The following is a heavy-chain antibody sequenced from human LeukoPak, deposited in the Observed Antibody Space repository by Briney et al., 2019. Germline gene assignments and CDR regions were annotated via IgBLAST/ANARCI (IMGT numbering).Heavy chain of an antibody. Sequence: SETLSLTCTVSGGSISSYYWSWIRQPPGKGLEWIGRIYTSGSTNYNPSLKSRVTMSVDTSKNQFSLKLSSVTAADTAVYYCARLIAPDSSGYYSPIYYYYMDVWGKGTTVTVSS. CDR1: GGSISSYY. V-gene: IGHV4-4*07. CDR2: IYTSGST. D-gene: IGHD3-22*01. CDR3: ARLIAPDSSGYYSPIYYYYMDV. J-gene: IGHJ6*03.